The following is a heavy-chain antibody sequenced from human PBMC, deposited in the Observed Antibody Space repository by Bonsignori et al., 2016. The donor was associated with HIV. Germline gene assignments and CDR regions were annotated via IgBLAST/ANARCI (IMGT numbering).Heavy chain of an antibody. CDR1: GYTFTSYG. Sequence: ASVKVSCKASGYTFTSYGISWVRQAPGQGLEWMGWISAYNGNTNYAQKLQGRVTMTTDTSTSTAYMELRSLRSDDTAVYYCARDDKPYCSGGSCYPLFDYWGQGTLVTVSS. J-gene: IGHJ4*02. CDR2: ISAYNGNT. D-gene: IGHD2-15*01. CDR3: ARDDKPYCSGGSCYPLFDY. V-gene: IGHV1-18*01.